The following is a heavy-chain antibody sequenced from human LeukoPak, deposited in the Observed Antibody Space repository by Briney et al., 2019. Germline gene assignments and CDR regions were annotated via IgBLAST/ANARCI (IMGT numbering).Heavy chain of an antibody. D-gene: IGHD1-26*01. V-gene: IGHV1-8*01. Sequence: ASVKVSCKASGYTFTSYDINWVRQATGQGLEWMGWMHPNSANTGYAQKFQGRVTMTRNTSIGTAYMELSSLRSEDTAVYYCARGGQRSQYYDFMDVWGKGTTVTVSS. CDR2: MHPNSANT. CDR1: GYTFTSYD. CDR3: ARGGQRSQYYDFMDV. J-gene: IGHJ6*03.